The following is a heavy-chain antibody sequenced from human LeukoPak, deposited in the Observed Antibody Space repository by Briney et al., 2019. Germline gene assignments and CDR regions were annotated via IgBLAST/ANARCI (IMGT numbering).Heavy chain of an antibody. D-gene: IGHD3-10*01. J-gene: IGHJ4*02. V-gene: IGHV3-7*01. CDR3: VKVAKYYYGSETYYFFEH. CDR1: GFTFTTYW. CDR2: INQDGTEK. Sequence: GGSLRLSCAASGFTFTTYWMSWVRQLPGKGLEWVANINQDGTEKYYVDSVKGRFTISRDNAKNSLYLQMDSLRVEDTAIYYCVKVAKYYYGSETYYFFEHWGQGTPVTASS.